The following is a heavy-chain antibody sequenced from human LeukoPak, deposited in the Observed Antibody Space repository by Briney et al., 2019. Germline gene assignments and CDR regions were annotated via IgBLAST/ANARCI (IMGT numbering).Heavy chain of an antibody. D-gene: IGHD3-3*01. CDR3: ARDDYDFWSGYYTGGAFDY. CDR1: GFTFSSCW. CDR2: IKQDGSEK. Sequence: GGSLRLSCAASGFTFSSCWMRWVRQAPGEGREWVANIKQDGSEKYYVDSVKGRFTISRDNAKSSLYLQMNSLRAEDTAVYYCARDDYDFWSGYYTGGAFDYWGQGTLVTVSS. J-gene: IGHJ4*02. V-gene: IGHV3-7*01.